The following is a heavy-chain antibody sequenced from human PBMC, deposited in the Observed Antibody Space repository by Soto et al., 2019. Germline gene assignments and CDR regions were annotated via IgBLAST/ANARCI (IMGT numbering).Heavy chain of an antibody. CDR1: GFAFSKAW. Sequence: EVQLVESGGGLVKPGGSIRLSCTASGFAFSKAWMSWVRQAPGKGLEWVVRIKTRTDCGTTEYAAPVKGRFTISREDSKNTLYLTMASLKTEDTAVYYCTTDGLDWQKAFDIWGQGTTVNVS. CDR3: TTDGLDWQKAFDI. V-gene: IGHV3-15*01. J-gene: IGHJ3*02. CDR2: IKTRTDCGTT. D-gene: IGHD3-9*01.